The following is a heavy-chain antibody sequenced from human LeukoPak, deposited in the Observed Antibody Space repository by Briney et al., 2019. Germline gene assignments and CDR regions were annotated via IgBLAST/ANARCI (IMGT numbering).Heavy chain of an antibody. Sequence: GGSLRLSCATSGFTFNIYAMDWVRQAPGKGLEWVSIISGNGINTYYADSVKGRFTISRDDSKNTLYLQMNSLRVDDTAIYYCARGVSDWGQGTLVTVAS. D-gene: IGHD3-16*01. CDR1: GFTFNIYA. J-gene: IGHJ4*02. CDR3: ARGVSD. CDR2: ISGNGINT. V-gene: IGHV3-23*01.